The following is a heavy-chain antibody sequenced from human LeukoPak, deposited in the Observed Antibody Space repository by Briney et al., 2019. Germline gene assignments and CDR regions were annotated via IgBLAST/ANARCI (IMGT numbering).Heavy chain of an antibody. Sequence: GASVKVSCKASGYTFTSYDINWVRQATGQGLEWMGWMNPNSGNTGYAQKFQGRVTMTRNTSISTAYMELSSLRSEDTAVCYCARDGTAAGLYFDLWGQGTLVTVSS. J-gene: IGHJ4*01. V-gene: IGHV1-8*01. CDR3: ARDGTAAGLYFDL. D-gene: IGHD6-13*01. CDR1: GYTFTSYD. CDR2: MNPNSGNT.